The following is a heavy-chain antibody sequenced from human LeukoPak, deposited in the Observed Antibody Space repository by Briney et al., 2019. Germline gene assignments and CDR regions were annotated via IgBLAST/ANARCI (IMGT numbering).Heavy chain of an antibody. Sequence: ASVEVSCKASGYTFTGYYMHWVRQAPGQGLEWMGWINPNSGGTNYAQKFQGRVTMTRDTSISTAYMELSRLRSDDTAVYYCARERVNRSGSQFGYWGQGTLVTVSS. J-gene: IGHJ4*02. V-gene: IGHV1-2*02. CDR2: INPNSGGT. D-gene: IGHD1-26*01. CDR1: GYTFTGYY. CDR3: ARERVNRSGSQFGY.